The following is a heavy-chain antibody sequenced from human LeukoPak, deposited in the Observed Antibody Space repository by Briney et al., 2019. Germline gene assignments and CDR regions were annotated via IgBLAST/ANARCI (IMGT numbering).Heavy chain of an antibody. D-gene: IGHD3-3*01. J-gene: IGHJ6*02. V-gene: IGHV1-18*01. CDR3: ARGGYDFVYYYYGMDV. CDR1: GYTFTSYG. Sequence: ASVKVSCKASGYTFTSYGISWVRQAPGQGLEWMGWISAYNGNTNYAQKLQGRVTMTTDTSTSTAYMELRSLRSDDTAVYYCARGGYDFVYYYYGMDVWGHGTTVTVSS. CDR2: ISAYNGNT.